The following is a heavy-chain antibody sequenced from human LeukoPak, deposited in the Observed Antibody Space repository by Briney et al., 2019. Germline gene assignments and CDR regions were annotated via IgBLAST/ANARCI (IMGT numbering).Heavy chain of an antibody. CDR1: GLPFSSFG. Sequence: GRSLRLSCAAPGLPFSSFGMHWLRQAPGKGLEWVAFIWYDGSNKYYADSVQGRFTISRDNSKNTLYLQMNSLRAEDTAVYYCAKETPTLGGYWGQGTLVTVSS. V-gene: IGHV3-33*06. CDR2: IWYDGSNK. CDR3: AKETPTLGGY. D-gene: IGHD3-16*01. J-gene: IGHJ4*02.